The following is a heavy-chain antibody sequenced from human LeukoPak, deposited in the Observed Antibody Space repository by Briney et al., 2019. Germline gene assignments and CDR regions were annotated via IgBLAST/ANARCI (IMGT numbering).Heavy chain of an antibody. V-gene: IGHV4-59*01. J-gene: IGHJ4*02. CDR1: GGSISSSY. CDR3: ASGSVAGRRSFDY. Sequence: SQTLSLTCTVSGGSISSSYWSWIRQPPGKGRGWIGYIYYSGSTNYNPSLKSRVTISVDTSKNQFSLKLSSVTAADTAVYYCASGSVAGRRSFDYWGQGTLVTVSS. CDR2: IYYSGST. D-gene: IGHD6-19*01.